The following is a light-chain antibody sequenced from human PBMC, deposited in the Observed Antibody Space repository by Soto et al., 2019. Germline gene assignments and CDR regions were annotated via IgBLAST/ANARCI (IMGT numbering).Light chain of an antibody. V-gene: IGLV2-14*01. J-gene: IGLJ1*01. CDR3: SSYTSSNTLV. CDR1: RSDAGGYNY. Sequence: QSALTQPASVSGSPGQSITISCTGTRSDAGGYNYVSWYQQHPGKAPKLLIFDVSKRPSGVSNRSSGSKSGDTASLTISGLQAEDEADYYCSSYTSSNTLVFGTGTKLTVL. CDR2: DVS.